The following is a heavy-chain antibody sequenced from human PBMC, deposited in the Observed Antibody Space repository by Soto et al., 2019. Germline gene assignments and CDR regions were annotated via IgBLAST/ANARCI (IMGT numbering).Heavy chain of an antibody. CDR2: ISYDGGNL. D-gene: IGHD2-21*02. CDR3: ARGIVVMTAPDH. J-gene: IGHJ4*02. Sequence: QVQLVESGGGVVQPGRSLRLSCAASGFTLSNYAMHWVRQAPGKGLEWVAVISYDGGNLYYADSVKGRFTISRDNSKSTSLLQVNSLRPEDTAVYYCARGIVVMTAPDHWGQGTLVTVSS. CDR1: GFTLSNYA. V-gene: IGHV3-30*03.